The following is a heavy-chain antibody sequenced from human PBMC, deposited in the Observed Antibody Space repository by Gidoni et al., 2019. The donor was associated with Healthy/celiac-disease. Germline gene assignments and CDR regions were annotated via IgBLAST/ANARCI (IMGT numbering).Heavy chain of an antibody. CDR2: IYYSGST. Sequence: QLQLQESGPGLVKPSETLSLTCTVSGGSISSSSYYWGWIRQPPGKGLEWIGSIYYSGSTYYNPSLKSRVTISVDTSKNQFSLKLSSVTAADTAVYYCARAHPIGSGTNWFDPWGQGTLVTVSS. D-gene: IGHD2-15*01. J-gene: IGHJ5*02. CDR1: GGSISSSSYY. V-gene: IGHV4-39*01. CDR3: ARAHPIGSGTNWFDP.